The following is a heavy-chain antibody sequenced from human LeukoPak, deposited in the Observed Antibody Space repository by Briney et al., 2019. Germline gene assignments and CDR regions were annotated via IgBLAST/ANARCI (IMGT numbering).Heavy chain of an antibody. CDR3: ARQSTYYDVLVP. J-gene: IGHJ5*02. CDR2: IYYSGST. V-gene: IGHV4-59*08. Sequence: SETLSLTCTVSGGSISSYYWSWFRQPPGKGLEWIGYIYYSGSTNYNPSLKSRVTISVDTSKNQFSLTLSSVTAADTAVYYCARQSTYYDVLVPWGQGTLVTVSS. D-gene: IGHD3-9*01. CDR1: GGSISSYY.